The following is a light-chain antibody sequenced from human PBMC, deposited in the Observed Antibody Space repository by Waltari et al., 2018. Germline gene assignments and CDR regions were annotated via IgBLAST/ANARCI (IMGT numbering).Light chain of an antibody. Sequence: QLVLTQSPSASASLGASVKLTCILSSGHSNNVIAWHQQQPGKGPRYLMKVDSDGSHSTGDEIPDRFAGSSAGAERYRTISSLQSEDEADYYCQTGGHGTWVFGGGTKLTIL. CDR1: SGHSNNV. V-gene: IGLV4-69*01. J-gene: IGLJ3*02. CDR2: VDSDGSH. CDR3: QTGGHGTWV.